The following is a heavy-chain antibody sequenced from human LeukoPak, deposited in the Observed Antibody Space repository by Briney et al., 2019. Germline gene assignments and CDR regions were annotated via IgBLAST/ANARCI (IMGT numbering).Heavy chain of an antibody. D-gene: IGHD5-24*01. CDR1: GGSISSYY. J-gene: IGHJ4*02. Sequence: PSETLSLTCTVSGGSISSYYWSWIRQPPGKGLEWIGYIYYSGSTNYNPSLKSRVTISVDTSKNQFSLKLSSVTAADTAVYYCARVEMATIIDYYFDYWGQGTLVTVTS. CDR2: IYYSGST. CDR3: ARVEMATIIDYYFDY. V-gene: IGHV4-59*08.